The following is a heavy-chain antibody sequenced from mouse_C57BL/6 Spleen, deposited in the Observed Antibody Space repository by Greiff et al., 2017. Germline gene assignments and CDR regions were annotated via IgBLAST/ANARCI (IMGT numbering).Heavy chain of an antibody. CDR3: AIDDGYEDY. V-gene: IGHV1-55*01. CDR1: GYTFTSYW. D-gene: IGHD2-3*01. CDR2: IYPGSGST. Sequence: QVHVKQPGAELVKPGASVKMSCKASGYTFTSYWITWVKQRPGQGLEWIGDIYPGSGSTNYNEKFESKATLTVDTSSITAYMQLRSLTSEDSAVYYCAIDDGYEDYWGQGTTLTVSS. J-gene: IGHJ2*01.